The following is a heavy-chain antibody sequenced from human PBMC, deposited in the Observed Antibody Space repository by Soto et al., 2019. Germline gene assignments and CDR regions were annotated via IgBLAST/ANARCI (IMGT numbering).Heavy chain of an antibody. D-gene: IGHD6-13*01. CDR2: ISSSGSTI. Sequence: QVQLVESGGGLVKPGGSLRLSCAASGFTFSDYYMSWIRQAPGKGLEWVSYISSSGSTIYYADSVKGRFTISRDNAKNSLDLQMNSLRGEDTAVYYCAGGGDSSSWWGRMHWFDPWGQGTLVTVSS. J-gene: IGHJ5*02. V-gene: IGHV3-11*01. CDR3: AGGGDSSSWWGRMHWFDP. CDR1: GFTFSDYY.